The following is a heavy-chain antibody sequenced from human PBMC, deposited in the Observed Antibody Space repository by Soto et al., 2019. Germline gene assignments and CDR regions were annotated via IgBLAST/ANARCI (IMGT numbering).Heavy chain of an antibody. Sequence: PSETLSLTCTVSGGSVSGVDYFWSWIRQSPGKGLEWIGYIYYTGITHLNPSLKSRLTMAVDTSKNEFSLKLTAMTAADTAVYYCARWGFSYGYSAYWGQGTLVTVSS. D-gene: IGHD5-18*01. CDR2: IYYTGIT. V-gene: IGHV4-30-4*01. J-gene: IGHJ4*02. CDR1: GGSVSGVDYF. CDR3: ARWGFSYGYSAY.